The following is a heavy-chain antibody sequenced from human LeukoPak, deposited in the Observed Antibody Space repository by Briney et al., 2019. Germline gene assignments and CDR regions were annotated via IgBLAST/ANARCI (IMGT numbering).Heavy chain of an antibody. V-gene: IGHV4-39*07. CDR1: GGSISGSNYY. J-gene: IGHJ4*02. CDR2: IFYTGSS. CDR3: ARDGYNTPGY. Sequence: SETLSLTCTVSGGSISGSNYYWGWIRQPPGKGLEWIGSIFYTGSSYYNPSLKSRVTLSVDTSKGQFSLKLSSVTAADTAVYYCARDGYNTPGYWGQGTLVTVSS. D-gene: IGHD5-24*01.